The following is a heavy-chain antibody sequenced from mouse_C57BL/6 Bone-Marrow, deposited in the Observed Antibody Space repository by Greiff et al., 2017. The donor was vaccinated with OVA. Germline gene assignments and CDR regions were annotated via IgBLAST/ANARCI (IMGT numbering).Heavy chain of an antibody. CDR3: VWYCYAMDY. D-gene: IGHD1-1*02. V-gene: IGHV1-50*01. CDR1: GYTFTSYW. Sequence: QVQLQQPGAELVKPGASVKLSCKASGYTFTSYWMQWVKQRPGQGLEWIGEIDPSDSYTNYNQKFKGKATLTVDTSSSTAYMQLSSLTSEDSAVYYCVWYCYAMDYWGQGTSVTVSS. J-gene: IGHJ4*01. CDR2: IDPSDSYT.